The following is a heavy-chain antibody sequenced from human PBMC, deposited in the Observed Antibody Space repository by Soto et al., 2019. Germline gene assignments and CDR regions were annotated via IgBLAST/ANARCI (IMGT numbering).Heavy chain of an antibody. CDR3: ASGGVYSNPPYYFDY. CDR1: GGTFSSYA. J-gene: IGHJ4*02. Sequence: SVKVSCKASGGTFSSYAISWVRQAPGQGLEWMGGIIPIFGTANYAQKFQGRVTITADESTSTAYMELSSLRSEDTAVYYCASGGVYSNPPYYFDYWGQGTLVTVS. V-gene: IGHV1-69*13. CDR2: IIPIFGTA. D-gene: IGHD4-4*01.